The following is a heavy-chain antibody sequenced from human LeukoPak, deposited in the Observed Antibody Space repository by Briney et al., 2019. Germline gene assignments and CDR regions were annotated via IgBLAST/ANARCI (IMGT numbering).Heavy chain of an antibody. CDR3: ARRPGEDSSGYWVFDY. Sequence: KPSETLSLTCAVSGGSISSYYWSWIRQPPGKGLEWIGEINHSGSTNYNPSLKSRVTISVDTSKNQFSLKLSSVTAADTAVYYCARRPGEDSSGYWVFDYWGQGTLVTVSS. D-gene: IGHD3-22*01. CDR2: INHSGST. CDR1: GGSISSYY. V-gene: IGHV4-34*01. J-gene: IGHJ4*02.